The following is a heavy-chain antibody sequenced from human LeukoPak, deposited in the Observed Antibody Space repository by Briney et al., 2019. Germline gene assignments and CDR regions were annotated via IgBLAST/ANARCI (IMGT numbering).Heavy chain of an antibody. CDR3: VRAGGTRGYDI. Sequence: GGPLRLSCAVSGFIFSDHRMDWVRQGPGKVPEWVARSADKSYGYTTEYAASVKGRFTISRSGSENSLYLQMTRLKTDDTAMYYCVRAGGTRGYDIWGQGTKVTVSS. V-gene: IGHV3-72*01. CDR1: GFIFSDHR. J-gene: IGHJ3*02. D-gene: IGHD2-15*01. CDR2: SADKSYGYTT.